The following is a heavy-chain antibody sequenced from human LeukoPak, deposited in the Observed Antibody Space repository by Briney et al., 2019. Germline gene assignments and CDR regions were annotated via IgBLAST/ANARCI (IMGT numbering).Heavy chain of an antibody. J-gene: IGHJ5*02. CDR1: GFPFNNYW. V-gene: IGHV3-74*01. D-gene: IGHD6-19*01. Sequence: GGSLKLSCAASGFPFNNYWMHWVRHAPGKGLVWVSSINTDGRTTRYAASVQGRFSISRDNAKNTLYLQMNSLRDDDTAVYYCARAGASGWYAAGWFDPWGQGTLVTVSS. CDR2: INTDGRTT. CDR3: ARAGASGWYAAGWFDP.